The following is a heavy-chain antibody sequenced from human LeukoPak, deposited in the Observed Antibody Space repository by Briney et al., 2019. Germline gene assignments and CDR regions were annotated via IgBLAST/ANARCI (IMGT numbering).Heavy chain of an antibody. D-gene: IGHD2-15*01. CDR3: ARGGPEASWDALDF. Sequence: PGGSLRLSCATSGFTLSRYWMSWVRQAPGKGLEWVANIRLDGSEKYYVDSVKGRFTISRDNAKNSLYLQMSSLRAEDTAVYYCARGGPEASWDALDFWGQGTMVTVSS. J-gene: IGHJ3*01. V-gene: IGHV3-7*01. CDR1: GFTLSRYW. CDR2: IRLDGSEK.